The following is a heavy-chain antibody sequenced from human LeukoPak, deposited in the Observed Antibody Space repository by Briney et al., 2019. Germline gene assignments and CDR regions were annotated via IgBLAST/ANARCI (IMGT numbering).Heavy chain of an antibody. CDR2: MNPNSGNT. Sequence: GASVKVSCKASGYTFTSYDINWVRQATGQGLEWMGWMNPNSGNTGYAQKFQGRVTMTRNTSISTAYMELSSLRSEDTAVYYCAALYYDILTGYLDAFDIWGQGTMVTVSS. D-gene: IGHD3-9*01. J-gene: IGHJ3*02. CDR1: GYTFTSYD. V-gene: IGHV1-8*01. CDR3: AALYYDILTGYLDAFDI.